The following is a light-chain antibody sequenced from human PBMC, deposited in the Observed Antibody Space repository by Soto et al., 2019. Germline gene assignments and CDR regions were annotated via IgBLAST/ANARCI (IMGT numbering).Light chain of an antibody. Sequence: EIVLTQSPATLSVSPGESVTLSCRASQSVSSSLACYQQQPGRSPRLLIYGASTRATGIPARFSGSGSGTEFTLTISSLQSEDFAVYHCQQYNNWPPLTFGGGTKVEIK. V-gene: IGKV3-15*01. CDR3: QQYNNWPPLT. CDR2: GAS. J-gene: IGKJ4*01. CDR1: QSVSSS.